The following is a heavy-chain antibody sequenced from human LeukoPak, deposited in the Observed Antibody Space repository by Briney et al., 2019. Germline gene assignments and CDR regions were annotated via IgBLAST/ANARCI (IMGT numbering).Heavy chain of an antibody. CDR2: INPNSGGT. D-gene: IGHD2-2*01. CDR1: GYTFTGYY. CDR3: ARVIVVVPAAIDAFDI. J-gene: IGHJ3*02. V-gene: IGHV1-2*02. Sequence: ASVTVSCKASGYTFTGYYMHWVRQAPGQGLEWMGWINPNSGGTNYAQKFQGRVTMTRDTSISTAYMELSRLRSDDTAVYYCARVIVVVPAAIDAFDIWGQGTMVTVSS.